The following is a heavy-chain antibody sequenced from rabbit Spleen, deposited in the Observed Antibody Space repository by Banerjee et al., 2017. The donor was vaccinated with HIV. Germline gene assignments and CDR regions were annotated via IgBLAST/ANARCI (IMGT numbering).Heavy chain of an antibody. J-gene: IGHJ6*01. V-gene: IGHV1S40*01. CDR1: GFSFNSGYD. D-gene: IGHD8-1*01. Sequence: QSLEESGGGLVKPGASLTLTCKASGFSFNSGYDMCWVRQAPGKGLEWVACAYAGNSGSTYSATWAKGRFTISKTSSTTVTLQMTSLTAADTATYFCARDTGTSFSTYGMDLWGQGTLVTVS. CDR3: ARDTGTSFSTYGMDL. CDR2: AYAGNSGST.